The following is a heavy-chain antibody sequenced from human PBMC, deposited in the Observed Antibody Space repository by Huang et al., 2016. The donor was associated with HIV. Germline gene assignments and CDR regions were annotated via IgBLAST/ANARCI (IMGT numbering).Heavy chain of an antibody. V-gene: IGHV3-30*14. D-gene: IGHD6-19*01. Sequence: QVQLVESGGGVVQPGRSLRLFCAVSGFTFRDHPMHWVRQAPGKGLEWRSVISCDGRNKFYADFVRGRFTISRDNSKNSLYLQLNSLTPADTSIYYCARDTTTVAGLDFWGQGALVTVSS. CDR3: ARDTTTVAGLDF. J-gene: IGHJ4*02. CDR2: ISCDGRNK. CDR1: GFTFRDHP.